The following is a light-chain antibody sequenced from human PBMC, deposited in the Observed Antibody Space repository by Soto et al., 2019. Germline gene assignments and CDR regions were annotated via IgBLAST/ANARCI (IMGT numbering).Light chain of an antibody. V-gene: IGLV2-14*01. J-gene: IGLJ1*01. Sequence: QSVLTQPASVSGSPGQSITISCTGTSSDVGLYDYVSWYQQHPGKAPQLMIYAVSNRPSGVSNRFSASKSGNTASLLISGLQAEDEADYSCSSYTSDSYYVFGSGTKVTVL. CDR3: SSYTSDSYYV. CDR1: SSDVGLYDY. CDR2: AVS.